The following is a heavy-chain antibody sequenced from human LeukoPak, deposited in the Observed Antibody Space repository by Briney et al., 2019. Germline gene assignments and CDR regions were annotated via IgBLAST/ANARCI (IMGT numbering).Heavy chain of an antibody. CDR3: ARRGYSSGLDY. CDR2: IYYSGST. Sequence: SETLSLTCTVSGGSISSSSYYWGWLRQPPGKGPEWIGSIYYSGSTYYNPSLKSRVTISVDTSKNQFSLKLSSVTAADTAVYYCARRGYSSGLDYWGQGTLVTVSS. D-gene: IGHD6-19*01. J-gene: IGHJ4*02. CDR1: GGSISSSSYY. V-gene: IGHV4-39*01.